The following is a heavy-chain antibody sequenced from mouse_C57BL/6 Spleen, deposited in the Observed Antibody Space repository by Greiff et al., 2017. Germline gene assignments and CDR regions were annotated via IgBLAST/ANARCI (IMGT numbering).Heavy chain of an antibody. CDR3: ARLGYDYAMDY. D-gene: IGHD3-2*02. Sequence: QVQLQQPGAELVKPGASVKMSCEASGYTFTSYWITWVKQRPGQGLEWIGDIYPGSGSTNYNEKFKSKATLTVDTSSSTAYMQLSSLTSEDAAVYYCARLGYDYAMDYWGQGTSVTVSS. CDR2: IYPGSGST. J-gene: IGHJ4*01. V-gene: IGHV1-55*01. CDR1: GYTFTSYW.